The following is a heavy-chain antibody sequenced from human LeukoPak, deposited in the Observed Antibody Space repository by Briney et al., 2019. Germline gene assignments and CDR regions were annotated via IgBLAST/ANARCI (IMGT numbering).Heavy chain of an antibody. J-gene: IGHJ6*04. V-gene: IGHV3-48*03. CDR1: GFTFSSYE. CDR2: ISSSGSTI. D-gene: IGHD2-2*01. CDR3: AREATSCSSTSCSNYYYYGMDV. Sequence: SGGSLRLSCAASGFTFSSYEMKWVRQAPGRGLEWVSYISSSGSTIYYPDSVKGRFTISRDNAKSSLYLQMNSLRAEDAAVYYCAREATSCSSTSCSNYYYYGMDVWGKGTTVTVSS.